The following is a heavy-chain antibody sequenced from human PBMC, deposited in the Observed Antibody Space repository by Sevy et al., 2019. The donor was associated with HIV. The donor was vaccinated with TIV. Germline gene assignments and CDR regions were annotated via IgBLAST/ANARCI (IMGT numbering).Heavy chain of an antibody. J-gene: IGHJ6*02. Sequence: ASVKVSCKASGYTFTSYAMHWVRQAPGQRLEWMGWINAGNGNTKYSQKFQGRVTITRDTSASTAYMELSSLRSEDTAVYYCARVGFQPYYYYYGMDVWGQGTTVTVSS. D-gene: IGHD6-25*01. CDR3: ARVGFQPYYYYYGMDV. CDR1: GYTFTSYA. V-gene: IGHV1-3*01. CDR2: INAGNGNT.